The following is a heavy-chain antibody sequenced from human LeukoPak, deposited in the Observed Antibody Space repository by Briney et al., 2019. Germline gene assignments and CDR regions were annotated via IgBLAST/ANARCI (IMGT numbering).Heavy chain of an antibody. CDR1: GGSFSGYY. D-gene: IGHD3-22*01. V-gene: IGHV4-34*01. CDR2: INHSGST. Sequence: SETLSLTCAVYGGSFSGYYWSWIRQPPGKGLEWIGEINHSGSTNYNPSLKSRVTISVDTSKNQFSLKLSSVTAADTAVYYCARDLAPITPDSRVGYWGQGTLVTVSS. J-gene: IGHJ4*02. CDR3: ARDLAPITPDSRVGY.